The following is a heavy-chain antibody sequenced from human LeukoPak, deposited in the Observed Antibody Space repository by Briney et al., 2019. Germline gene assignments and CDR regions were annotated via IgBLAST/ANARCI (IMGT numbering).Heavy chain of an antibody. Sequence: SETLSLTCTVSGGSISSYYWSWIRQPPGKGLEWIGYIYYSGSTNYNPSLKSRVTISVDTSENQFSLKLSSVTAADTAVYYCARDPRGRYEDWFDPWGQGTLVTVSS. CDR3: ARDPRGRYEDWFDP. J-gene: IGHJ5*02. CDR1: GGSISSYY. V-gene: IGHV4-59*12. CDR2: IYYSGST. D-gene: IGHD1-26*01.